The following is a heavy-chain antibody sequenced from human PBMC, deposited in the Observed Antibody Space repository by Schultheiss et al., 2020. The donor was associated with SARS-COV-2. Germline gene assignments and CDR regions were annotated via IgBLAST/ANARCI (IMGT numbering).Heavy chain of an antibody. CDR3: ARDQRCSGGSCFSANFDY. D-gene: IGHD2-15*01. V-gene: IGHV3-7*01. Sequence: GGSLRLSCAASGFTFSSYWMSWVRQAPGKGLEWVANIKQDGSEKYYVDSVKGRFTISRDNAKNTLYLQMNSLKPEDMAVYYCARDQRCSGGSCFSANFDYWGQGTLVTVSS. J-gene: IGHJ4*02. CDR1: GFTFSSYW. CDR2: IKQDGSEK.